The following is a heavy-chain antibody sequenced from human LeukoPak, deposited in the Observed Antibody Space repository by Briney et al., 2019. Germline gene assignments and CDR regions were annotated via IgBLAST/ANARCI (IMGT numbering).Heavy chain of an antibody. Sequence: GASVTVFCKTSGYTFIRYGITWVRQAPGQGLEWMAWISPYNGNTKYVQNLQGRLTITTDTSTSTAYMELRSLTSDDTAVYFCAREESIGRYQFLHDSWGQGTLVTVSS. J-gene: IGHJ4*02. V-gene: IGHV1-18*01. CDR1: GYTFIRYG. CDR3: AREESIGRYQFLHDS. CDR2: ISPYNGNT. D-gene: IGHD1-26*01.